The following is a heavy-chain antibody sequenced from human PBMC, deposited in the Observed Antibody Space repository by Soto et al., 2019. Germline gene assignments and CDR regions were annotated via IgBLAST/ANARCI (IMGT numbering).Heavy chain of an antibody. CDR2: IRSKANSYAT. V-gene: IGHV3-73*01. D-gene: IGHD2-15*01. Sequence: GGSLRLSCAASGFTFSGSAMHWVRQASGKGLEWVGRIRSKANSYATAYAASVIGRFTISRDDSKNTAYLQMNSLKTEDTAVYYCTRANTRCSGGSCYPYYYYGMDVWGQGTTVTVSS. CDR1: GFTFSGSA. CDR3: TRANTRCSGGSCYPYYYYGMDV. J-gene: IGHJ6*02.